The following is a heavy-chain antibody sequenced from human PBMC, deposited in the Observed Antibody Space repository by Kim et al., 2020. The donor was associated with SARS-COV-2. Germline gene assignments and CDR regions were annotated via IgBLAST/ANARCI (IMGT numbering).Heavy chain of an antibody. D-gene: IGHD1-1*01. Sequence: VKGRFTISRDNSKNTLYLQMNSLRAEDTAVYYCAKDRIRYNWNDGGGFDYWGQGTLVTVSS. CDR3: AKDRIRYNWNDGGGFDY. V-gene: IGHV3-30*02. J-gene: IGHJ4*02.